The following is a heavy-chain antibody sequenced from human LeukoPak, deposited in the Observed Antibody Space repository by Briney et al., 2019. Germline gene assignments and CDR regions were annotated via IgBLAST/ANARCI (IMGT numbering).Heavy chain of an antibody. J-gene: IGHJ4*02. D-gene: IGHD2-15*01. CDR2: TYYRSKWYN. CDR3: VRDGRHSSASDFDS. V-gene: IGHV6-1*01. Sequence: SQTLSLPCAISGDSFSSNTVAWNWIRQSPSRGLERLGRTYYRSKWYNDYAVSVKSRIMIYPDTSKNQFSLQLNSVTPEDSAVYYCVRDGRHSSASDFDSWGQGTLVTVSS. CDR1: GDSFSSNTVA.